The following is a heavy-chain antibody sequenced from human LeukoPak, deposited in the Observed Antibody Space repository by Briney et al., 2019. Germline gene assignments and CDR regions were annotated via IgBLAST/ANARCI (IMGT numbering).Heavy chain of an antibody. CDR1: GFTFSSYS. CDR2: ISGGGGYI. Sequence: GGSLRLSCAASGFTFSSYSMNWVRQAPGKGLEWVSSISGGGGYIYYADSVKGRFTISRDNARNSLYLQMNSLRAEDTAVYYCVGGPIAAAGEDYWGQGILVTVSS. V-gene: IGHV3-21*01. CDR3: VGGPIAAAGEDY. J-gene: IGHJ4*02. D-gene: IGHD6-13*01.